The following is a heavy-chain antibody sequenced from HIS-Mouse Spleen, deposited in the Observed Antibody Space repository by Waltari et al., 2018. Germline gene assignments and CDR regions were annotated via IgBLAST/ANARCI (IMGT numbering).Heavy chain of an antibody. CDR1: TFSSYG. Sequence: TFSSYGMHWVRQAPGKGLEWVAVIWYDGSNKYYADSVKGRFTISRDNSKNTPYLQMNSLRAEDTAVYYCARDRIAVAATGWFDPWGQGTLVTVSS. CDR3: ARDRIAVAATGWFDP. V-gene: IGHV3-33*01. CDR2: IWYDGSNK. J-gene: IGHJ5*02. D-gene: IGHD6-19*01.